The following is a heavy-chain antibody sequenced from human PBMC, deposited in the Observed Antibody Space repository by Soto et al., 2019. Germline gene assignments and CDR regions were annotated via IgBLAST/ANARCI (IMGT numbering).Heavy chain of an antibody. Sequence: SETLSLTCTVSGGSISSGDYYWSWIRQPPGKGMEWTGYIYYSGSTYYNPSLKSRVTISADTSKNQFSLKLSSVTAADTAVYYCARVHSSGPYYYYYYGMDVWGQGTTVTVSS. D-gene: IGHD3-22*01. CDR2: IYYSGST. CDR1: GGSISSGDYY. J-gene: IGHJ6*02. CDR3: ARVHSSGPYYYYYYGMDV. V-gene: IGHV4-30-4*01.